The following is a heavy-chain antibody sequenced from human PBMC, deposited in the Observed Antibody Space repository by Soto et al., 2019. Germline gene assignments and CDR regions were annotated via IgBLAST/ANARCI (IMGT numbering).Heavy chain of an antibody. Sequence: GASVKVSCKASGGTFSSHAISWVRQAPGQGLQWMGGIIPISGTANYAQKFQGRVRITADESTSTAYMELSSLRFEDTAVYYCTTAPRRGVWSGYYYGMDVWGQGTTVTVSS. D-gene: IGHD3-3*01. CDR2: IIPISGTA. J-gene: IGHJ6*02. V-gene: IGHV1-69*13. CDR3: TTAPRRGVWSGYYYGMDV. CDR1: GGTFSSHA.